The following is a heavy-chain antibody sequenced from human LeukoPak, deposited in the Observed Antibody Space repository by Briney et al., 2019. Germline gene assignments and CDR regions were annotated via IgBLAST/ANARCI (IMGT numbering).Heavy chain of an antibody. CDR3: ARGNGPYDAFDI. D-gene: IGHD2-8*01. Sequence: TSETLSLTCTVSGGSISSYYWSWIRQTPGKGLEWIGYIYYSGSTNYNPSLKSRVTISVDTSKNQFSLKLSSVTAADTAVYYCARGNGPYDAFDIWGQGTMVTVSS. J-gene: IGHJ3*02. CDR1: GGSISSYY. V-gene: IGHV4-59*01. CDR2: IYYSGST.